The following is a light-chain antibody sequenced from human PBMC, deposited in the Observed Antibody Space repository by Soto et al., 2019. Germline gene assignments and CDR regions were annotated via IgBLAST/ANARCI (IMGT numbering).Light chain of an antibody. Sequence: QSALTQPASVSGSLGQSITISCTGTSSDVGGYNYVSWYQQHPGQAPKLLIHEAINRPSGISDRFSGSKSANTASLTISGLRAEDEAHYYCSSYTTFRTPHVAFGGGTKLTVL. CDR3: SSYTTFRTPHVA. V-gene: IGLV2-14*01. CDR2: EAI. J-gene: IGLJ2*01. CDR1: SSDVGGYNY.